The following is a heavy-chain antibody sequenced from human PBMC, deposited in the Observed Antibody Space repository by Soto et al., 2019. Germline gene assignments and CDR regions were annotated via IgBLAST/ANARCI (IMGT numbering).Heavy chain of an antibody. CDR3: ARGPRYQYCSSTSCYMPSGIFDI. Sequence: QVQLQQWGAGLLKPSETLSLPCAVYGGSFSGYYWSWIRQPPGKGLEWIGEINHRGSTNYNQSLKSPVTISEDTSKSQFSLKLSSVTAANTAVYYCARGPRYQYCSSTSCYMPSGIFDIWGQGTMVTVSS. CDR1: GGSFSGYY. CDR2: INHRGST. D-gene: IGHD2-2*02. J-gene: IGHJ3*02. V-gene: IGHV4-34*01.